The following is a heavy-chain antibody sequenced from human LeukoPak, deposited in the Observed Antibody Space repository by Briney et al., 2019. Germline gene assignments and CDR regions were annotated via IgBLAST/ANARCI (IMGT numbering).Heavy chain of an antibody. CDR3: ASYDSSGYYLYFEY. V-gene: IGHV3-23*01. CDR1: GFTFRTYA. Sequence: GGSLRLSCAASGFTFRTYAMGWVRQAPGKGLEWVSAISVSGGSTYYADSVKGRFTISRDNSKNTLYLQMNSLRAEDTALYYCASYDSSGYYLYFEYWGQGTLVTVSS. J-gene: IGHJ4*02. D-gene: IGHD3-22*01. CDR2: ISVSGGST.